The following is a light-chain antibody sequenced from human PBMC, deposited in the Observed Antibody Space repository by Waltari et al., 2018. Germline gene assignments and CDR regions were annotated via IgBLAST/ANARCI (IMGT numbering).Light chain of an antibody. CDR1: QSISTY. V-gene: IGKV1-39*01. CDR3: QQSYSPLT. CDR2: AAS. J-gene: IGKJ4*01. Sequence: DFQITQSPSSLSASLGDRVTITCRASQSISTYLNWYQQKPGKAPNLLIYAASSLQSGVPSRFSGSGSGTDFTLTISSLQPEDFATYYCQQSYSPLTFGGGTKVEIK.